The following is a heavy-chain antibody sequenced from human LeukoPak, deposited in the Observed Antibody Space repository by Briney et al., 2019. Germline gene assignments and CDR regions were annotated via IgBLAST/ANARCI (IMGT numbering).Heavy chain of an antibody. Sequence: PGGSLRLSCAASGFTVSSNYMTWVRQAPGKGLERVSVIYSDGSTFYTDSVKGRFTISRDNSNNTLYLQMNSLRVEDTAVYYCARMGYQLPLLYFDYWGQGTLVTVSS. CDR3: ARMGYQLPLLYFDY. V-gene: IGHV3-53*01. CDR1: GFTVSSNY. CDR2: IYSDGST. J-gene: IGHJ4*02. D-gene: IGHD2-2*01.